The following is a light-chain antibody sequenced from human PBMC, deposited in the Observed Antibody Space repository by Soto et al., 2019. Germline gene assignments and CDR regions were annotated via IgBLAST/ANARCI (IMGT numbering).Light chain of an antibody. Sequence: EIVLTQSPGTLSLSPGEGATLSCRASQSVSSTYVAWYQQKPGQAPRLLIHGASSRAIGIPDTFSGSGSGTDFTLTITRLEPEDFAVYYCQHYGSSPPKYTFGQGTKLEIK. CDR1: QSVSSTY. CDR2: GAS. J-gene: IGKJ2*01. CDR3: QHYGSSPPKYT. V-gene: IGKV3-20*01.